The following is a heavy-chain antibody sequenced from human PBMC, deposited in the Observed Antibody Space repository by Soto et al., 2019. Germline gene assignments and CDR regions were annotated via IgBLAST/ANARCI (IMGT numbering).Heavy chain of an antibody. CDR2: IYHSGST. J-gene: IGHJ4*02. CDR3: ARREERVGMPSGY. V-gene: IGHV4-30-2*01. D-gene: IGHD3-16*01. CDR1: GGSISSGGYS. Sequence: SETLSLTCAVSGGSISSGGYSWSWIRQPPGKGLEWIGYIYHSGSTYYNPSLKSRVTISVDRSKNQFSLKLSSVTAADTAVYYCARREERVGMPSGYWGQGTLVTVSS.